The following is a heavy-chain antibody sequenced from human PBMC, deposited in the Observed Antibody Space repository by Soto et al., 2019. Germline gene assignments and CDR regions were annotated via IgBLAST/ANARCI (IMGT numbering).Heavy chain of an antibody. CDR2: ITAYNGNT. J-gene: IGHJ3*02. V-gene: IGHV1-18*04. D-gene: IGHD2-21*02. Sequence: QVQLVQSGAEVKKPGASVKVSCKASGYTFTSYGINWVRQAPGQGLERMGWITAYNGNTNYAQKVQGRVTMTTDTSTNTAYMELRSLRSDDTALYYCARDSVVVTATPHFAFDIWGQGTMVTVSS. CDR1: GYTFTSYG. CDR3: ARDSVVVTATPHFAFDI.